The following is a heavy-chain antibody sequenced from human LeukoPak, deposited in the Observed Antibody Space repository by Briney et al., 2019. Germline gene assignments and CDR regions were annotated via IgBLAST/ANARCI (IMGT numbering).Heavy chain of an antibody. CDR1: GGSFSGYY. J-gene: IGHJ4*02. CDR3: ARGAYTGHFDY. Sequence: SETLSPTGAVYGGSFSGYYWSWIGQPPGKGRGWIGEINHRGSTNYTPSLKSRVTISVDTSKNQFSLKLSSVTAADTAVYYCARGAYTGHFDYWGQGTLVTVSS. D-gene: IGHD1-1*01. CDR2: INHRGST. V-gene: IGHV4-34*01.